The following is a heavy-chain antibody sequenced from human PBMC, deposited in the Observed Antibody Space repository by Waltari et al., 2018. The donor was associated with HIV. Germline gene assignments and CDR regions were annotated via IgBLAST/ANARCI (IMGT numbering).Heavy chain of an antibody. CDR3: ARPGLAYCGGDCYYHF. J-gene: IGHJ4*02. CDR1: GYRVTTYW. Sequence: VQLVQSGTEVKKPGESLTISCKASGYRVTTYWLAWVRQRPGKGLEWMGIVYPGDSETRYSTSSEGQVTISVDKSIATAYLQWSSLKASDSAVYYCARPGLAYCGGDCYYHFWGQGTLVSVSS. D-gene: IGHD2-21*02. V-gene: IGHV5-51*01. CDR2: VYPGDSET.